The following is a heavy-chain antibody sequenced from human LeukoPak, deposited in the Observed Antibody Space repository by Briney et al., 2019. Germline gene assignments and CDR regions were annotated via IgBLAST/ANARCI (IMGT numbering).Heavy chain of an antibody. CDR2: IYPGDSDT. CDR3: ARLSGPRKRWLQPRSYYFDY. Sequence: GESLKISCKGSGYSFTSYWIGWVRQMPGKGLEWMGIIYPGDSDTRYSPSFQGQVTISADKSISTAYLQWSSLKASDTAMCYCARLSGPRKRWLQPRSYYFDYWGQGTLVTVSS. D-gene: IGHD5-24*01. CDR1: GYSFTSYW. V-gene: IGHV5-51*01. J-gene: IGHJ4*02.